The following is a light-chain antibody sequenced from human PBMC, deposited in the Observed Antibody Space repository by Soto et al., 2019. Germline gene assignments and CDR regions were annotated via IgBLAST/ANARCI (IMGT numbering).Light chain of an antibody. J-gene: IGKJ1*01. CDR3: QQYGSSPPWT. Sequence: EIVLTQSPGTLSLSPGERATLSCGASQRVSSNFLAWYQHKPGQPPRLLIYGTSSRATGIPDRFRGSGSGTDFTLTISRLEPEDFAVYYCQQYGSSPPWTFGQGTKVDIK. CDR1: QRVSSNF. CDR2: GTS. V-gene: IGKV3-20*01.